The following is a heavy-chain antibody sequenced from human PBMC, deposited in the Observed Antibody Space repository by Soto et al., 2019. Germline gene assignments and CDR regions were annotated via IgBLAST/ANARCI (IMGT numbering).Heavy chain of an antibody. J-gene: IGHJ4*02. CDR1: GITFNIYA. CDR3: AQDLQLVYYFDY. V-gene: IGHV3-23*01. CDR2: ISDSGDST. D-gene: IGHD6-6*01. Sequence: GGSLRLSCAGSGITFNIYAMSWVRQVPGKGLEWVSSISDSGDSTYYADSVRGRFTISRDNSKNTLYLQMNSLRAEDTAVYYCAQDLQLVYYFDYWGQGTLVTVSS.